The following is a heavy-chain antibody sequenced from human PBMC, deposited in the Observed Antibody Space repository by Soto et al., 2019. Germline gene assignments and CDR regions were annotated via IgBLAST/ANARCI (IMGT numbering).Heavy chain of an antibody. D-gene: IGHD4-4*01. CDR3: ARDISNYLFTTTWYHMDV. Sequence: SETLSLTCTFSGCSISSYYWSWIRQPPGKGLEWIGYIYYSGDTNYNPSLRSRVTISVDTSKNQFSLKLNSVTAADTAVYYCARDISNYLFTTTWYHMDVWGTGTTVTVSS. CDR2: IYYSGDT. CDR1: GCSISSYY. V-gene: IGHV4-59*01. J-gene: IGHJ6*03.